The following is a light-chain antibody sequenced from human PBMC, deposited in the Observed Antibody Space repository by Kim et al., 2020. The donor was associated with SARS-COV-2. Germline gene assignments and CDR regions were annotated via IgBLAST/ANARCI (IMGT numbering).Light chain of an antibody. CDR2: GAS. J-gene: IGKJ2*03. CDR1: QSVGSNF. CDR3: QQYGSSPYS. Sequence: LSPGDRVTLSCRASQSVGSNFLALFQHKPGQAPRLLIYGASSRATGVPDRFSGSGSGTDFTLTISRLEPEDFAVYYCQQYGSSPYSFGQGTKLEI. V-gene: IGKV3-20*01.